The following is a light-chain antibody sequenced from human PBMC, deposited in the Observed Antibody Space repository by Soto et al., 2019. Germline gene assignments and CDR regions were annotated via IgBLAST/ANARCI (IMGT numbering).Light chain of an antibody. CDR3: HQYFNPRT. CDR1: QHISDY. Sequence: DTRLTQSPSSLSASVGDRVTITCQASQHISDYLNWYQQKPGKAPTLLIYDGTKLETGVPSRFSGSGSGTEFTFTISSLQPEDTATYYCHQYFNPRTFGGGTKVEIK. J-gene: IGKJ4*01. CDR2: DGT. V-gene: IGKV1-33*01.